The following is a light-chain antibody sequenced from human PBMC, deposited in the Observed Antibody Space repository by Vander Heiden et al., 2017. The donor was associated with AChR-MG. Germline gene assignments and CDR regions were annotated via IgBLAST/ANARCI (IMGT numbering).Light chain of an antibody. CDR3: QQYNNRPKT. CDR2: GAS. V-gene: IGKV3-15*01. CDR1: QGISSY. Sequence: IVMTPSPATLSVSPGDRATLPCRASQGISSYLAWYQQKPGQAPRLLIYGASNRATGVPARFSGSGSGTEFTLTISSLQSEDFAVYYCQQYNNRPKTFGQGTKVEIK. J-gene: IGKJ1*01.